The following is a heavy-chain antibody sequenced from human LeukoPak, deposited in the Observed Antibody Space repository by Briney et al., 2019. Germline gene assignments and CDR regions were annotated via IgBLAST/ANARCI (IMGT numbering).Heavy chain of an antibody. CDR2: IYYSGST. D-gene: IGHD3-22*01. V-gene: IGHV4-59*01. Sequence: SETLSLTCTVSGGSISSYYWSWIRQPPGKGLEWIGYIYYSGSTNYNPSLKSRVTISVGTSKNQFSLKLSSVTAADTAVYYCARGLGSGYPDAFDIWGQGTMVTVSS. J-gene: IGHJ3*02. CDR3: ARGLGSGYPDAFDI. CDR1: GGSISSYY.